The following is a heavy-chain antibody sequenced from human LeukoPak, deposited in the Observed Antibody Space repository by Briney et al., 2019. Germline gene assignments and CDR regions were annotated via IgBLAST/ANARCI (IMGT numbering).Heavy chain of an antibody. CDR1: GGSISSSSYY. D-gene: IGHD3-3*01. V-gene: IGHV4-39*07. J-gene: IGHJ5*02. CDR2: IYYSGST. CDR3: ARVIKGDFWSGYYPGDRPRRAKDWFDP. Sequence: PSETLSLTCTVSGGSISSSSYYWGWIRQPPGKGLEWIGSIYYSGSTYYNPSLKSRVTISVDTSKNQFSLKLSSVTAADTAVYYCARVIKGDFWSGYYPGDRPRRAKDWFDPWGQGTLVTVSS.